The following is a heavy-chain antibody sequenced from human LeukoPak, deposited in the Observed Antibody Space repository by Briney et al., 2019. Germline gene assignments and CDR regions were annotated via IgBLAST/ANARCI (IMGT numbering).Heavy chain of an antibody. CDR3: ARAVSTGYYFDY. D-gene: IGHD4-17*01. V-gene: IGHV1-2*02. Sequence: WASVKVSCKASGYTFTAYSMHWVRQAPGQGLEWMGWISPNSGDTNYAQKFQGRVTMTRDTSISTAYMELSRLRSDDTAVYYCARAVSTGYYFDYWGQGTLVTVSS. CDR1: GYTFTAYS. CDR2: ISPNSGDT. J-gene: IGHJ4*02.